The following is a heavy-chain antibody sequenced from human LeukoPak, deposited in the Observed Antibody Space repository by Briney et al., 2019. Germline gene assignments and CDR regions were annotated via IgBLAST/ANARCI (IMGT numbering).Heavy chain of an antibody. D-gene: IGHD3-22*01. CDR3: AKFKGHYYYDSSGYCDN. CDR2: ISAADGDNT. Sequence: GGSLRLSCVASGFTFRNFAISWVRQAPGKGLGWVSAISAADGDNTYYADSVKGRFTISRDNSENTLHLQMSSLRAEDTAVYYCAKFKGHYYYDSSGYCDNWGQGTLVTVSS. J-gene: IGHJ4*02. CDR1: GFTFRNFA. V-gene: IGHV3-23*01.